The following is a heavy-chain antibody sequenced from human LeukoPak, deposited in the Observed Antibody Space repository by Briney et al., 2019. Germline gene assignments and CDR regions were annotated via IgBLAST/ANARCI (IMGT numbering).Heavy chain of an antibody. V-gene: IGHV1-24*01. CDR3: VTDLSGPNYFDY. CDR1: GYTLTELS. Sequence: ASVKVSCKVSGYTLTELSMHWVRQAPGKGLEWMGGFDPEDGETIYAQKFQGRVTMTEDTSTDTAYMELSSLRSEDTAVYYCVTDLSGPNYFDYWGQGTLVTVSS. CDR2: FDPEDGET. D-gene: IGHD6-25*01. J-gene: IGHJ4*02.